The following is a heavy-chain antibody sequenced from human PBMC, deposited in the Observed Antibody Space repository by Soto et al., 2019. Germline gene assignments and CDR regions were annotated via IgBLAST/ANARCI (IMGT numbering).Heavy chain of an antibody. J-gene: IGHJ6*02. CDR2: INHSGST. V-gene: IGHV4-34*01. D-gene: IGHD1-26*01. CDR1: GGSFSGYY. CDR3: ARGVGATPTHFWYYYYGMDV. Sequence: PSETLSLTCAVYGGSFSGYYWSWIRQPPGKGLEWIGEINHSGSTNYNPSLKSRVTISVDTSKNQFSLKLSSVTAADTAVYYCARGVGATPTHFWYYYYGMDVWGQGTTVTVSS.